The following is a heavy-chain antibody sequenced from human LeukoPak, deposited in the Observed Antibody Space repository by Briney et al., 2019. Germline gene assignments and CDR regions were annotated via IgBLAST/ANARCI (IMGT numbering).Heavy chain of an antibody. CDR3: ARRGPSSEYFDH. Sequence: GEAFKISCKGSGYTITNRWIGWVRQTPGKGLEWMGIIYPGDSDTRYNPSFQGQVTISADKSIGTAYLQWSSLEASDTGIYYCARRGPSSEYFDHWGQGTLVTVSS. D-gene: IGHD3-16*01. V-gene: IGHV5-51*01. J-gene: IGHJ4*02. CDR2: IYPGDSDT. CDR1: GYTITNRW.